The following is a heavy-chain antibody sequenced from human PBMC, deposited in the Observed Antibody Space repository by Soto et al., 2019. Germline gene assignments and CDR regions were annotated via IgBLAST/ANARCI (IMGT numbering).Heavy chain of an antibody. D-gene: IGHD5-12*01. CDR1: GYTFTSYG. J-gene: IGHJ5*02. V-gene: IGHV1-18*01. Sequence: GAPVKVSSKASGYTFTSYGISAVRQAPGQGLEWMGWISAYNGNTNYAQKLQGRVTMTTDTSTSTAYMELRSLRPDDTAVYYCARAGHQRWLQLYWFDPWGQRTLVTVSS. CDR2: ISAYNGNT. CDR3: ARAGHQRWLQLYWFDP.